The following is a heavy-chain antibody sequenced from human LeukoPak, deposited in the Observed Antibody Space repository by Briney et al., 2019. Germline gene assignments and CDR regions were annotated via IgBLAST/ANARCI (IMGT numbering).Heavy chain of an antibody. V-gene: IGHV4-59*01. CDR3: ATQYCSSTSCSYPFDP. D-gene: IGHD2-2*01. CDR1: GGSISSYY. Sequence: SETLSLTCTVSGGSISSYYWSWIRQPPGKGLEWIGYIYYSGSTNYNPSLKSRVTISVDTSKNQFSLKLSSVTAADTAVYYRATQYCSSTSCSYPFDPWGQGTLVTVSS. CDR2: IYYSGST. J-gene: IGHJ5*02.